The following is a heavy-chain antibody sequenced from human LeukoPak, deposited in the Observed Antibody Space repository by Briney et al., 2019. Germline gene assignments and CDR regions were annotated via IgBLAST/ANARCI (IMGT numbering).Heavy chain of an antibody. CDR2: VSGSAGRT. D-gene: IGHD2-8*02. J-gene: IGHJ6*03. Sequence: GGSLRLSCAASGFTFRSFAMTWVRQARGKGLEGVSTVSGSAGRTDCACSVKVRFTISRDNLKNTLYLQMNGLRAEDTAVYYCAKHRGHCVDGVCHNYYYMDVWGRGTTVTVSS. V-gene: IGHV3-23*01. CDR3: AKHRGHCVDGVCHNYYYMDV. CDR1: GFTFRSFA.